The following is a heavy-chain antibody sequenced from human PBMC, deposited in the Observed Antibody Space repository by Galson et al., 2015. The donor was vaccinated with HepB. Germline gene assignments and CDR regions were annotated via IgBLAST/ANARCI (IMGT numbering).Heavy chain of an antibody. V-gene: IGHV3-23*01. CDR3: AKDLLGREGSSGYYFSYYYGMDV. CDR1: GFTFSSYA. D-gene: IGHD3-22*01. Sequence: SLRLSCAASGFTFSSYAMSWVRQAPGKGLEWVSAISGSGGSTYYADSVKGRFTISRDNSKNTLYLQMNSLRAEDTAVYYCAKDLLGREGSSGYYFSYYYGMDVWGQGTTVTVSS. J-gene: IGHJ6*02. CDR2: ISGSGGST.